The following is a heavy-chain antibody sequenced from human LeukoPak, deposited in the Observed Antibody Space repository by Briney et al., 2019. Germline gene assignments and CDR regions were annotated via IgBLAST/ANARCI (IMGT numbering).Heavy chain of an antibody. Sequence: GGSLRLSCAASGFSVSTNYMSWVRQAPGKGLEWVSVIYGSGSTDYADSVKGRFTISRDTSENTVYLQMNSLRADDTAVYYCARRQDDSPLGYWGQGTLVTVSS. V-gene: IGHV3-53*01. CDR2: IYGSGST. J-gene: IGHJ4*02. D-gene: IGHD3-9*01. CDR1: GFSVSTNY. CDR3: ARRQDDSPLGY.